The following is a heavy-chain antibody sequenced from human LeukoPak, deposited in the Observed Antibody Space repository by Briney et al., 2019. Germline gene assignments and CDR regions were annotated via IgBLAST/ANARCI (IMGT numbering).Heavy chain of an antibody. D-gene: IGHD1-26*01. CDR3: ARGRSLGADYFDY. CDR1: GFTFSSYA. J-gene: IGHJ4*02. V-gene: IGHV3-21*01. Sequence: GRPLRLSCAASGFTFSSYAMNWVRQAPGKGLEWVSSISSSSSYIYYADSVKGRFTISRDNAKNSLYPQMNSLRAEDTAVYYCARGRSLGADYFDYWGQGTLVTVSS. CDR2: ISSSSSYI.